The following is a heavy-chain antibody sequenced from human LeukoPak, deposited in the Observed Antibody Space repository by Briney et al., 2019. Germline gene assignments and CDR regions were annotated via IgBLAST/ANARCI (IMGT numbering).Heavy chain of an antibody. Sequence: GGSLRLSCAASGFTFSNAWMSGVRQAPGKVLEWVGRIKSKTDGGTTDYAAPVKGRFTISRDDSKNTLYLQMNSLKTEDTAVYYCTTGLDGVITFGGVIVPDYWGQGTLVTVSS. J-gene: IGHJ4*02. CDR1: GFTFSNAW. CDR2: IKSKTDGGTT. D-gene: IGHD3-16*02. V-gene: IGHV3-15*01. CDR3: TTGLDGVITFGGVIVPDY.